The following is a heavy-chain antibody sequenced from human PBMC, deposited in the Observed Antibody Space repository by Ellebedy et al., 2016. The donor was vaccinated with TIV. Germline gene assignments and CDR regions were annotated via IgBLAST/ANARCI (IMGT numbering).Heavy chain of an antibody. V-gene: IGHV3-30*18. J-gene: IGHJ3*02. CDR3: AKKRTIFRDAFDI. Sequence: GESLKISCAASGFTFSSYGMHWVRQAPGKGLEWVAVISYDGSNKYYADSVKGRFTISRDNSKNTLYLQMNSLRAEDTAVYYCAKKRTIFRDAFDIWGQGTMVTVSS. CDR1: GFTFSSYG. D-gene: IGHD3-9*01. CDR2: ISYDGSNK.